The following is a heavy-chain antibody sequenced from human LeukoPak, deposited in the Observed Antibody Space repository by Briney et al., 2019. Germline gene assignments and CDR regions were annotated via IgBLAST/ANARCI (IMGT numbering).Heavy chain of an antibody. CDR3: ANGYYYNILTGYYKDRDTNFQY. J-gene: IGHJ4*02. CDR2: IRYDESKK. V-gene: IGHV3-30*02. CDR1: GFTFSSYG. D-gene: IGHD3-9*01. Sequence: GGPLRLSCAASGFTFSSYGMHWVRQAPGKGLESVSFIRYDESKKYYADSVRGRFTIARDNSKNTLSLQMNSLRAEDTAVYYCANGYYYNILTGYYKDRDTNFQYWGQGTLVTVSS.